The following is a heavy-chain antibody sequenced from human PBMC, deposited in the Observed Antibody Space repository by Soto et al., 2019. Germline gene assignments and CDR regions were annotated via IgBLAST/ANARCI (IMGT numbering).Heavy chain of an antibody. CDR3: AGEGNYDSTSYPFDY. D-gene: IGHD3-22*01. Sequence: QVQLQESGPGLVKPSQTLSLICTVSGGSISSGDYYWSWIRQPPGKGLEWIGYIYSRGSTYYNPSLKSLVTISIDTSKNHFALNLSYVTAADPAVYYCAGEGNYDSTSYPFDYWGQGTLVNVSS. CDR1: GGSISSGDYY. J-gene: IGHJ4*02. V-gene: IGHV4-30-4*01. CDR2: IYSRGST.